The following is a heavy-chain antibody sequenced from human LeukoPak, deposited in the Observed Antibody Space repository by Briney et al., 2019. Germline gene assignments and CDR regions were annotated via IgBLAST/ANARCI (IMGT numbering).Heavy chain of an antibody. CDR1: GGSISSGGYY. CDR2: IYYSGST. CDR3: ARDIRGWFDP. V-gene: IGHV4-31*03. J-gene: IGHJ5*02. Sequence: SQTLSLTCTVSGGSISSGGYYWSWICQHPGKGLEWIGYIYYSGSTYYNPSLKSRVTISVDTSKNQFSLKLSSVTAADTAVYYCARDIRGWFDPWGQGTLVTVSS.